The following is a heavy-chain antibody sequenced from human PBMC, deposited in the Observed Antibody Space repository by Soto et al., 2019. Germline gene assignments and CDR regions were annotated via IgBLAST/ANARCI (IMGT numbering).Heavy chain of an antibody. J-gene: IGHJ4*02. V-gene: IGHV3-20*04. CDR3: ARLYSSGWYGPGRY. D-gene: IGHD6-19*01. Sequence: EVQLVESGGGVVRPGGSLRLSCAASGFTFDDYGMSWVRQAPGKGLEWVSGINWNGGSTGYADSVKGRFTISRDNAKNSLYMQMNSLRAEDTVLYYCARLYSSGWYGPGRYWGQGTLVTVSS. CDR2: INWNGGST. CDR1: GFTFDDYG.